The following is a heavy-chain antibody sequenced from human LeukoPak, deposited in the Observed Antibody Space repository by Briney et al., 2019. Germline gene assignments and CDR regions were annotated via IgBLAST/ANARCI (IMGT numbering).Heavy chain of an antibody. D-gene: IGHD1-26*01. Sequence: GGSLRLSCAASGFTFSTSAMSWVRQAPGKGLEWVSGISGSGGNTYYADSVKGRFTISRDNAKNTLYLQMNSLRAEDTAVYYCARGPSSSLGSSWFDPWGQGTLVTVSS. CDR3: ARGPSSSLGSSWFDP. V-gene: IGHV3-23*01. J-gene: IGHJ5*02. CDR2: ISGSGGNT. CDR1: GFTFSTSA.